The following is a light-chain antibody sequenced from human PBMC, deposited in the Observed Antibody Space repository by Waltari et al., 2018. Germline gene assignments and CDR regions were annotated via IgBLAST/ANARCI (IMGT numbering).Light chain of an antibody. Sequence: QSVLTQPPSAPGTPGQPVPISCSGTRSTIAGNTLNWYQQPPGTAPKLPLYGTNQRPSGIPDRFSGSKSGTSASLAISGLQSKDEADYYCAAWDDSLNGPVFGGGINLSVL. V-gene: IGLV1-44*01. CDR3: AAWDDSLNGPV. J-gene: IGLJ2*01. CDR1: RSTIAGNT. CDR2: GTN.